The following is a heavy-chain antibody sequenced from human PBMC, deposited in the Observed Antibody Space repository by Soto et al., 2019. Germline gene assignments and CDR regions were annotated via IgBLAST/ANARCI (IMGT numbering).Heavy chain of an antibody. V-gene: IGHV3-30-3*01. CDR3: ARDLNYYDSSGYYYGMDV. D-gene: IGHD3-22*01. J-gene: IGHJ6*02. Sequence: QPGGSLRLSCAASGFTFSSYAMHWVRQAPGKGLEWVAVISYDGSNKYYADSVKGRFTISRDNSKNTLYLQMNSLRAEDTAVYYCARDLNYYDSSGYYYGMDVWGQGTTVTVSS. CDR2: ISYDGSNK. CDR1: GFTFSSYA.